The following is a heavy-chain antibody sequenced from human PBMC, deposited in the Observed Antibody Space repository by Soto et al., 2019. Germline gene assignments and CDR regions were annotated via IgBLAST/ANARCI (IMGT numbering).Heavy chain of an antibody. V-gene: IGHV1-46*01. CDR3: ARPPYPGCINAVCYPLDY. D-gene: IGHD2-8*01. J-gene: IGHJ4*02. CDR1: GYTFTSYY. CDR2: INPSGGST. Sequence: QVQLVQSGAEVKKPGASVKISCKASGYTFTSYYMHWVRQAPGQGLEWMGIINPSGGSTNYAQKLPGRVAMTRDTSTRTGYMELNSLRSEDTGVYYCARPPYPGCINAVCYPLDYWGQGTLVTVSS.